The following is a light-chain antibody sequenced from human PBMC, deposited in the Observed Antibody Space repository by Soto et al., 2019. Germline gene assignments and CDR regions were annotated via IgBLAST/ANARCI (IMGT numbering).Light chain of an antibody. CDR2: DND. Sequence: QSVRTQPPSVSAAPGQKFTISCSGSSCNMGDNYVSWYQQLPGAAPKLLSHDNDQRPSGIPDRFSGSKSASSATLGITGIQTGDEAVYYCKTWDTSLSAGVFGGGTKVTVL. J-gene: IGLJ3*02. V-gene: IGLV1-51*01. CDR3: KTWDTSLSAGV. CDR1: SCNMGDNY.